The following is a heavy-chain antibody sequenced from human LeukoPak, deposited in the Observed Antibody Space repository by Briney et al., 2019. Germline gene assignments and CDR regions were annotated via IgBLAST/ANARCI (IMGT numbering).Heavy chain of an antibody. D-gene: IGHD3-10*01. CDR1: GGTFSSYA. Sequence: VASVKVSCKASGGTFSSYAISWVRQAPGQGLEWMGRIIPIFGTANYAQKFQGRVTITTDESTSTAYMELSSLRSEDTAVYYRAGVFGSPLAYAFDIWGQGTMVTVSS. CDR3: AGVFGSPLAYAFDI. J-gene: IGHJ3*02. CDR2: IIPIFGTA. V-gene: IGHV1-69*05.